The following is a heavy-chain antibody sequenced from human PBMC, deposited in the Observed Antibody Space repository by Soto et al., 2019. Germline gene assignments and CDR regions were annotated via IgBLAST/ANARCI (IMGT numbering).Heavy chain of an antibody. J-gene: IGHJ4*02. CDR3: TRDARPDGSWDFDY. Sequence: EVQLLESGGGLVQPGGSLRLSCAASGFTFSTYTMNWVRQAPGKGLEWVSGIFGSGDSTFYADSVRGRFTISRDNSKNTLYLQMNGLRAEDTAVYYCTRDARPDGSWDFDYWGQGTLVTDS. CDR1: GFTFSTYT. D-gene: IGHD5-12*01. V-gene: IGHV3-23*01. CDR2: IFGSGDST.